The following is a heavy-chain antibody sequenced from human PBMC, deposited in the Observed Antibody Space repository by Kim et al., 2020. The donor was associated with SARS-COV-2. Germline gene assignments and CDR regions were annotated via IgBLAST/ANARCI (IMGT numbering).Heavy chain of an antibody. Sequence: ASVKVSCKASGYTFTSYAMNWVRQASGQGLEWMGWINTNTGNPTYAQGFTGRFVFSLDTSVSTAYLQISSLKAEDTAVYYCAREGIVVVPAATGGLDYWGQGTLVTVSS. J-gene: IGHJ4*02. V-gene: IGHV7-4-1*02. CDR1: GYTFTSYA. CDR2: INTNTGNP. CDR3: AREGIVVVPAATGGLDY. D-gene: IGHD2-2*01.